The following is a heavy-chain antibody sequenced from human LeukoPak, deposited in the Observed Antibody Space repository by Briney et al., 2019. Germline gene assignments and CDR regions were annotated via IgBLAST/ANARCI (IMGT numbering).Heavy chain of an antibody. CDR1: GYTFTGYY. J-gene: IGHJ3*02. CDR3: ARASLVVVAYEAFDI. V-gene: IGHV1-18*04. Sequence: ASVKVSCKASGYTFTGYYMHWVRQAPGQGLEWMGWISAYNGNTNYAQKLQGRVTMTTDTSTSTAYMELRSLRSDDTAVYYCARASLVVVAYEAFDIWGQGTMVTVSS. CDR2: ISAYNGNT. D-gene: IGHD2-21*01.